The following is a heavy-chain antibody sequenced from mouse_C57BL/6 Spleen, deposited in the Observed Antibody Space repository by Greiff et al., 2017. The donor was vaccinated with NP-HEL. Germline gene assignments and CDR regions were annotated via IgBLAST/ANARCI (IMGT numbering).Heavy chain of an antibody. CDR2: IDPSDSYT. CDR1: GYTFTSYW. D-gene: IGHD1-1*01. Sequence: VQLKQPGAELVRPGTSVKLSCKASGYTFTSYWMHWVKQRPGQGLEWIGVIDPSDSYTNYNQKFKGKATLTVDTSSSTAYMQLSSLTSEDSAVYYCARGGDYYGSSLGYFDYWGQGTTLTVSS. CDR3: ARGGDYYGSSLGYFDY. V-gene: IGHV1-59*01. J-gene: IGHJ2*01.